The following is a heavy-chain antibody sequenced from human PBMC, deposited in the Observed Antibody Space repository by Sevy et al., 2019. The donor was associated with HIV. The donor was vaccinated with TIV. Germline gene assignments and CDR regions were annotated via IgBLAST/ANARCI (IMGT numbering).Heavy chain of an antibody. CDR1: GFTFSSYA. V-gene: IGHV3-30*04. CDR2: LSYDGSNK. D-gene: IGHD1-26*01. J-gene: IGHJ4*02. CDR3: ARGIVGATIYYFDY. Sequence: GGSLRLSCAASGFTFSSYAMHWVRRAPGKGLEWVADLSYDGSNKDYADSVKGRFTISRDNSKNTLYLQMNSLRAEDTAVYYCARGIVGATIYYFDYWGQGTLVTVSS.